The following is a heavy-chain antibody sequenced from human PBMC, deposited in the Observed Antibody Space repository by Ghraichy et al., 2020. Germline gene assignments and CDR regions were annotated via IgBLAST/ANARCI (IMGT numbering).Heavy chain of an antibody. CDR3: ARDIKSSSWSCYYYSMDV. CDR1: GFTFSTYS. J-gene: IGHJ6*04. V-gene: IGHV3-30-3*01. D-gene: IGHD6-13*01. Sequence: GGSLRLSCAASGFTFSTYSMHWVRQAPGKGLEWVSVISHDGNFNYYADSVKGRFTISRDNSRNTVYLQMNSLRPEDTAVYYCARDIKSSSWSCYYYSMDVWVKGSAVPFSS. CDR2: ISHDGNFN.